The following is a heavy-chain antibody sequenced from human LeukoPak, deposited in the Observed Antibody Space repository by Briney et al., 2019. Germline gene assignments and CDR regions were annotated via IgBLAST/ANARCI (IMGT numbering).Heavy chain of an antibody. D-gene: IGHD2-15*01. J-gene: IGHJ6*03. CDR1: GFSMSTNH. V-gene: IGHV4-4*08. CDR2: MYTGGSR. Sequence: SETLSLTCTVSGFSMSTNHWTWVRQAPGKGLEWIGYMYTGGSRSENHSLRGRVTISEDTSKNQFYMKMTSVTAADTAVYYCARDLKGYHIDVWGKGTTVIVSS. CDR3: ARDLKGYHIDV.